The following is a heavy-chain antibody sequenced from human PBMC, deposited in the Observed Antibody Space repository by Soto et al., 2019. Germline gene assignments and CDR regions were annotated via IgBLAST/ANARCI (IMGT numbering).Heavy chain of an antibody. CDR1: GYTFTSYY. CDR2: INPSGGST. V-gene: IGHV1-46*01. CDR3: ARDIAAAGKSRDYYYGMDV. J-gene: IGHJ6*02. Sequence: GASVKVSCKASGYTFTSYYMHWVRQAPGQGLEWMGIINPSGGSTSYAQKFQGRVTMTRDTSTSTVYMELSSLRSEDTAVYYCARDIAAAGKSRDYYYGMDVWGQGTTVTVSS. D-gene: IGHD6-13*01.